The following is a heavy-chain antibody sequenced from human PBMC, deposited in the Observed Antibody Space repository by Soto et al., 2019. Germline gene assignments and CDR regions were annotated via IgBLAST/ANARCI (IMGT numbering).Heavy chain of an antibody. D-gene: IGHD3-9*01. V-gene: IGHV3-30-3*01. CDR2: ISYDGSEK. J-gene: IGHJ4*02. CDR1: GFSFTHFA. Sequence: PGGSLRLSCAASGFSFTHFALHWVRRAPGKGLEWVALISYDGSEKYYTDSVKGRSTISRDNSKNTLYLQMNSLRAEDTAVYFCTRDRDEILTGYHDYWGQGTLVTVSS. CDR3: TRDRDEILTGYHDY.